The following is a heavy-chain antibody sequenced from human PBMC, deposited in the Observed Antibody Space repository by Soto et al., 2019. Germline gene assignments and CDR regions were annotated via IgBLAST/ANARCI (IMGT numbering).Heavy chain of an antibody. D-gene: IGHD6-13*01. V-gene: IGHV4-31*03. CDR3: ARNLAAAGTLKD. Sequence: TLSLTCTVSGGSISSGGYYWSWIRQHPGKGLEWIGYIYYSGSTYYNPSLKSRVTISVDTSKNQFSLKLSSVTAADTAVYYCARNLAAAGTLKDWGQGTLDTVS. CDR1: GGSISSGGYY. J-gene: IGHJ4*02. CDR2: IYYSGST.